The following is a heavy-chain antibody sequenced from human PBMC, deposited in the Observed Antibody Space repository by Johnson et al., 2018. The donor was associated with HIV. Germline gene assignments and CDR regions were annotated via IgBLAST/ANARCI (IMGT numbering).Heavy chain of an antibody. CDR2: IKSKTDGGTT. J-gene: IGHJ3*02. Sequence: VQLVESGGGLVKPGGSLRLSCAASGFTFSHAWMTWVRQAPGKGLEWVGRIKSKTDGGTTDYAAPVKGRFTISRDDSKNTLYLQMNSLKTEDTAVYYCTTLAESSSSMYAFDIWGQGTVVTVSS. D-gene: IGHD6-6*01. CDR1: GFTFSHAW. V-gene: IGHV3-15*01. CDR3: TTLAESSSSMYAFDI.